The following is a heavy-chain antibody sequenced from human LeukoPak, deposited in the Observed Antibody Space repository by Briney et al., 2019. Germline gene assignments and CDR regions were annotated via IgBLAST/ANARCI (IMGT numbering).Heavy chain of an antibody. CDR2: IKQDGSEK. CDR3: ARDSRRNYYGSGPDAFDI. Sequence: GGSLRLSCAASGFTFSSYWMSWVRQAPGKGLEWVANIKQDGSEKYYVDSVKGRFTISRDNAKNSLYLQMNSLRAEDTAVYYCARDSRRNYYGSGPDAFDIWGQGTMVTVSS. D-gene: IGHD3-10*01. CDR1: GFTFSSYW. V-gene: IGHV3-7*01. J-gene: IGHJ3*02.